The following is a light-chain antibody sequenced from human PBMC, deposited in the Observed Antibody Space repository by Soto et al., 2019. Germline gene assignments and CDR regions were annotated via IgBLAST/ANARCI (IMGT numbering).Light chain of an antibody. V-gene: IGKV3-11*01. Sequence: EIVLTQSPATLSLSPGERATLSCRASQSVSNSLAWYQQKPGQAPRLLIYDASNRATGIPARFSGSGSGTDFTLTSSSLEPEDFAVYYWQQRSNWPLLTFGGGTKVEIK. CDR1: QSVSNS. CDR3: QQRSNWPLLT. CDR2: DAS. J-gene: IGKJ4*01.